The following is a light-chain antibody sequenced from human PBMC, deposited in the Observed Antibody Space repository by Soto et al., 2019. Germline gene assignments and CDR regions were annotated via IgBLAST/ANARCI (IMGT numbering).Light chain of an antibody. CDR2: GSS. V-gene: IGKV3-20*01. CDR3: QQYGSSPPYT. J-gene: IGKJ2*01. CDR1: QSVSGSY. Sequence: EIVLTQSPGTLSLSPGERATLSCRASQSVSGSYLAWYQQKPGQSPRLLIYGSSDRATGIPDRFSGSGSGTDFTLTISRGEPEDFAVYYCQQYGSSPPYTFGQGTKLEIK.